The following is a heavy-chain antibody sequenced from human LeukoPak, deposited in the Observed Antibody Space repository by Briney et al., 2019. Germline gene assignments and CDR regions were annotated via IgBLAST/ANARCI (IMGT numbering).Heavy chain of an antibody. Sequence: SETLSLTCAVYGGSFSGYYWSWIRQPPGKGLEWIGEINHSGSTNYNPSLKSRVTISVDTSKNQFSLKLSSVTAADTAVYYCASSLRIHYDYWGQGTLVTVSS. J-gene: IGHJ4*02. V-gene: IGHV4-34*01. CDR1: GGSFSGYY. CDR3: ASSLRIHYDY. CDR2: INHSGST.